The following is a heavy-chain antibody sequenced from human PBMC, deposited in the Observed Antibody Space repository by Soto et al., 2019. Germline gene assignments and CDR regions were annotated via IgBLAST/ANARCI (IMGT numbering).Heavy chain of an antibody. Sequence: QVQLVESGGGVVQPGRSLRLSCAASGFTFSSYAMHWVRQAPGKGLEWVAVISYDGSNKYYADSVKGRFTISRDNSKNTLYMQMSSRRAEDTAVYYCARDQSGGPQWLVIISWYFDLWGRGTLVTVSS. J-gene: IGHJ2*01. D-gene: IGHD6-19*01. CDR2: ISYDGSNK. CDR3: ARDQSGGPQWLVIISWYFDL. CDR1: GFTFSSYA. V-gene: IGHV3-30-3*01.